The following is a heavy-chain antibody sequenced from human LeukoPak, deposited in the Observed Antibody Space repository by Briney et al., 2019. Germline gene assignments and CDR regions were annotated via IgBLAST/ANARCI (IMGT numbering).Heavy chain of an antibody. CDR2: INAGNGNT. J-gene: IGHJ4*02. CDR1: GYTFTSYA. D-gene: IGHD6-19*01. V-gene: IGHV1-3*01. CDR3: ARDQYSSGWYYFDY. Sequence: ASVKVSCKAPGYTFTSYAMHWVRQAPGQRLEWMGWINAGNGNTKYSQKFQGRVTITRDTSASTAYMELSSLRSEDTAVYYCARDQYSSGWYYFDYWGQGTLVTVSS.